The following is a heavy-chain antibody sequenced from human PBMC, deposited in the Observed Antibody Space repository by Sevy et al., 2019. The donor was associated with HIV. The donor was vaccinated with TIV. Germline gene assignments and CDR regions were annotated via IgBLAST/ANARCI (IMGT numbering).Heavy chain of an antibody. CDR3: AKTLGVRFLSPGAFDI. D-gene: IGHD3-3*01. CDR2: ISGSGGST. CDR1: GFTFSSYA. Sequence: GGSLRLSCAASGFTFSSYAMSWVRQAPGKGLEWVSAISGSGGSTYYADSVKGRFTISRDNSKNTLYLQMNSLRAEDMAVDYWAKTLGVRFLSPGAFDIWGQGTMVTVSS. V-gene: IGHV3-23*01. J-gene: IGHJ3*02.